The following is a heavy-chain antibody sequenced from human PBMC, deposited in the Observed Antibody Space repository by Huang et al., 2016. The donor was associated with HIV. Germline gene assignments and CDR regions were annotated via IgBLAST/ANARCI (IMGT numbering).Heavy chain of an antibody. CDR1: GFSFANYA. V-gene: IGHV3-30-3*01. CDR3: TREYTVAGAFDL. Sequence: QVQLVESGGGVVQPGRSLRLSCAASGFSFANYAMHWVRQAPGKRLEWVTVISNDGSSRYDADSVKGRFTISRDNFKNALYLQMNRLRGDDTAVYYCTREYTVAGAFDLWGQGTMVTVSS. CDR2: ISNDGSSR. J-gene: IGHJ3*01. D-gene: IGHD5-12*01.